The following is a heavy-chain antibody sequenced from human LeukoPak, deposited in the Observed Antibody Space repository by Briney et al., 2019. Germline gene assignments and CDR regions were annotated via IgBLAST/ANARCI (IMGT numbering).Heavy chain of an antibody. CDR1: GYTFTNYG. CDR3: ARDRSSSSY. J-gene: IGHJ4*02. CDR2: ISAYNGNT. D-gene: IGHD6-6*01. V-gene: IGHV1-18*01. Sequence: ASVNVSCKASGYTFTNYGISGVRQAPGQGLEWMGWISAYNGNTNYAQEFQGRVTMTTDTSTSTAYMELRSLRSDDTAVYYCARDRSSSSYWGQGTLVTVSS.